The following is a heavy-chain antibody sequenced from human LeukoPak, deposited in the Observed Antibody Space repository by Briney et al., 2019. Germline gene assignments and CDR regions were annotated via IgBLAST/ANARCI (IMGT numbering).Heavy chain of an antibody. CDR3: ASPAGRGRYSYYFDY. V-gene: IGHV1-46*01. CDR1: GYTFTSYY. D-gene: IGHD1-26*01. Sequence: ASVKVSCKASGYTFTSYYMHWVRQAPGQGLEWMGIINPSGGSTSYAQKFQGRLTMTRDTSTSTVYMDLSSLRSEDTAVYYCASPAGRGRYSYYFDYWGQGTLVTVSS. CDR2: INPSGGST. J-gene: IGHJ4*02.